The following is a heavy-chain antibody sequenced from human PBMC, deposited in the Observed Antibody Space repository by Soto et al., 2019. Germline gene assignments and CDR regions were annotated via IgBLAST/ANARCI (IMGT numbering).Heavy chain of an antibody. J-gene: IGHJ4*02. CDR2: INHSGST. CDR1: GGSFSGYY. Sequence: LSLTCAVYGGSFSGYYWSWIRQPPGKGLEWIGEINHSGSTNYNPSLKSRVTISVDTSKNQFSLKLSSVTAADTAVYYCARAPSYYYDSSGYYYPYYFYYWGQGTLVTVSS. CDR3: ARAPSYYYDSSGYYYPYYFYY. V-gene: IGHV4-34*01. D-gene: IGHD3-22*01.